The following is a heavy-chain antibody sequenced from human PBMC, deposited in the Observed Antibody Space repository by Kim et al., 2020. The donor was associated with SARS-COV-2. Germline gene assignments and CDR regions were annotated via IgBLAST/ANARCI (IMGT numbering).Heavy chain of an antibody. Sequence: GGSLRLSCVASGFTVSSNFMSWVRQAPGKGLEWVSFIFTDGRTFYIDSVKGRFTISSDNSKNTVYLQMNSLRAEDTAVYYCARDPALTTDFGMDVWGQWTTVTVSS. J-gene: IGHJ6*02. CDR1: GFTVSSNF. D-gene: IGHD4-4*01. CDR2: IFTDGRT. CDR3: ARDPALTTDFGMDV. V-gene: IGHV3-53*01.